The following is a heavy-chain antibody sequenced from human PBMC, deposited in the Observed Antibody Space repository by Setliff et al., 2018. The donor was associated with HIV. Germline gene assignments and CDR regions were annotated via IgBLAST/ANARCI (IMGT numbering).Heavy chain of an antibody. V-gene: IGHV4-61*09. CDR1: GCSISSGSYY. Sequence: SETLSLTCTVSGCSISSGSYYWTWIRQPAGKGLEWIGHIYTGGTTNYNPSLKSRVSISADMSKNHFSLNLSSVTAADTAVYYCCRSMTTVLEDAFDIWGQGAMVTVSS. CDR2: IYTGGTT. D-gene: IGHD4-17*01. CDR3: CRSMTTVLEDAFDI. J-gene: IGHJ3*02.